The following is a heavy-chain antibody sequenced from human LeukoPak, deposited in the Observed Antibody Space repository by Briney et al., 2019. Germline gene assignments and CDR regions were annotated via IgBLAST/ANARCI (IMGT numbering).Heavy chain of an antibody. J-gene: IGHJ6*02. CDR1: GYTFTGYY. CDR3: ARGTYYDILTGARAYYGMDV. D-gene: IGHD3-9*01. Sequence: GASVKVSCKASGYTFTGYYMHWVRQAPGQGLEWMGWINPNSGGTNYAQKFQGRVTMTRDTSISTAYMELRSLRSDDTAVYYCARGTYYDILTGARAYYGMDVWGQGTTVTVSS. V-gene: IGHV1-2*02. CDR2: INPNSGGT.